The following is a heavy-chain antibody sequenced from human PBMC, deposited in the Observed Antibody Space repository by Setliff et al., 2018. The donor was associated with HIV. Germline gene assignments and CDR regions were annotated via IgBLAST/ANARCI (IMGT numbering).Heavy chain of an antibody. Sequence: LSLTCSVSGGSVGSGSYYWSWIRQSPGKGLEWLGYIYYSGSTKYNPSLKSRLTMSVDSSGNQFSLTLTSVTAADTAVHYCARDPNTGWYYLDFWGPGALVTVSS. J-gene: IGHJ4*02. D-gene: IGHD6-19*01. CDR2: IYYSGST. CDR3: ARDPNTGWYYLDF. CDR1: GGSVGSGSYY. V-gene: IGHV4-61*01.